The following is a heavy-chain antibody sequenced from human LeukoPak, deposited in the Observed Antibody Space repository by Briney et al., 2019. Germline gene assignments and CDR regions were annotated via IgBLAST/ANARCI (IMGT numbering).Heavy chain of an antibody. V-gene: IGHV5-51*01. CDR3: ARQGLGGGDGSGAFDI. Sequence: GESLKISCKGSGYSFTSYWIGWVRQMPGKGLEWMGIIYPGDSDTRYSPSFQGQVTMTADKSIGTAYLQWSSLKASDTAMYYCARQGLGGGDGSGAFDIWGQGTMVTVSS. D-gene: IGHD2-21*02. CDR1: GYSFTSYW. CDR2: IYPGDSDT. J-gene: IGHJ3*02.